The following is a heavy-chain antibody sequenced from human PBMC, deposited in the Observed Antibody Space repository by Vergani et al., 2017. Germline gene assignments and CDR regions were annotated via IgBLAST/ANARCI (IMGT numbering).Heavy chain of an antibody. CDR2: VKSKSDGGII. CDR1: GFTFSLDW. D-gene: IGHD3-10*01. CDR3: AAGVWFGDGDI. V-gene: IGHV3-15*01. J-gene: IGHJ3*02. Sequence: EVQLVESGGGLVKPGGSLRVSCAASGFTFSLDWMSWVRQAPVKGLEWVGRVKSKSDGGIIDYAAPVKGRFTISRDDSRNMLYLQMNSLIAEDTAVYFCAAGVWFGDGDIWGRGTMVTVSS.